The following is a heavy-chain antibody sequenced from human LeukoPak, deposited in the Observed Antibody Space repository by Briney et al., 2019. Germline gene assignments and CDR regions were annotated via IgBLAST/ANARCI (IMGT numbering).Heavy chain of an antibody. D-gene: IGHD3-10*01. J-gene: IGHJ6*02. CDR3: ARDQGDYYYYGMDV. CDR1: GFTFSSYG. Sequence: PGGSLRLSCAASGFTFSSYGMHWVRQAPGKGLEWVAVIWYDGSNKYYADSVKGRFTISRDNSKNTLYLQMNSLRAEDTAVYYCARDQGDYYYYGMDVWGQGTTDTVSS. CDR2: IWYDGSNK. V-gene: IGHV3-33*01.